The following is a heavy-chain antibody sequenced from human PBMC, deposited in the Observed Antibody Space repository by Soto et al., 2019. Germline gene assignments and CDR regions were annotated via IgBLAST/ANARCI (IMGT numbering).Heavy chain of an antibody. CDR3: ASESCPGSFDLFDA. CDR2: IHYGGST. V-gene: IGHV4-30-4*01. D-gene: IGHD3-10*01. J-gene: IGHJ5*02. CDR1: GGSLSGGDNY. Sequence: SETLALTCTVSGGSLSGGDNYWSWIRQLPGKGLEWIGHIHYGGSTYYSPSFKSRVILSVDTSKSQFSLNLTSATAADTAVYFCASESCPGSFDLFDACGQGTTVTVSP.